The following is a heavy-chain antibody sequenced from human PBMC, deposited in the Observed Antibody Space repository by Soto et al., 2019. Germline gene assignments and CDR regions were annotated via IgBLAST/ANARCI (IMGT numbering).Heavy chain of an antibody. J-gene: IGHJ6*03. CDR1: EFTFSGRS. V-gene: IGHV3-74*01. CDR2: IDKVGTDS. CDR3: ARGWFGPDV. D-gene: IGHD3-10*01. Sequence: EVQLVKSGGGLVQPGGSLRLSCAASEFTFSGRSVHWVRQAPGKGLVWVSGIDKVGTDSTYADSVKGRFTSSRDNAKNTVYLQMNRLRVEDTAVYYCARGWFGPDVWGKGTTVTVSS.